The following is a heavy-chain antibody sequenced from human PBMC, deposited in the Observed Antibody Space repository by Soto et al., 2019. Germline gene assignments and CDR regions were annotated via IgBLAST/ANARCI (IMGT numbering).Heavy chain of an antibody. V-gene: IGHV4-59*08. J-gene: IGHJ4*02. CDR2: IYYSGST. CDR1: GGSISSYY. D-gene: IGHD4-17*01. Sequence: SETLSLTCTVSGGSISSYYWSWIRQPPGKGLEWIGYIYYSGSTNYNPSLKSRVTISVDTSKNQFSLKLSSVTAADTAVYYCARTDYGDYFDYWGQGTLVTVSS. CDR3: ARTDYGDYFDY.